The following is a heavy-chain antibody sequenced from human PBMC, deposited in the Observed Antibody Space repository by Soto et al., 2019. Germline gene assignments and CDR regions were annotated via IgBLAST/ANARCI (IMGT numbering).Heavy chain of an antibody. J-gene: IGHJ6*02. V-gene: IGHV1-69*02. CDR3: ARIGYCSSTSCYFSDYYYYGMDV. CDR2: IIPILGIA. CDR1: GGTFSSYT. D-gene: IGHD2-2*01. Sequence: SVKVSCKASGGTFSSYTISWVRQAPGQGLEWMGRIIPILGIANYAQKYQGRVTITADKSTSTAYMELSSLRSEDTAVYFCARIGYCSSTSCYFSDYYYYGMDVWGQGTTVTVSS.